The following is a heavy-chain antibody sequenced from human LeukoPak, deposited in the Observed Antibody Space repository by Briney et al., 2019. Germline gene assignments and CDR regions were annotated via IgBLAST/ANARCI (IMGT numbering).Heavy chain of an antibody. CDR2: IRYDGSNK. CDR1: GFTFSSYG. CDR3: AKSSEYYYDSSGYYDY. Sequence: GGSLRLSCAASGFTFSSYGMHWVRQAPGKGLEWVAFIRYDGSNKYYADSVKGRFTISRDNSKNTLYLQMNSLRAEDTAVYYCAKSSEYYYDSSGYYDYWGQGTLVTVSS. V-gene: IGHV3-30*02. D-gene: IGHD3-22*01. J-gene: IGHJ4*02.